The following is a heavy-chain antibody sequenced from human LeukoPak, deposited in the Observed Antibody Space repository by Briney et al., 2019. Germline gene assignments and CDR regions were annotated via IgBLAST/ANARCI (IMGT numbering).Heavy chain of an antibody. V-gene: IGHV3-30*18. D-gene: IGHD6-13*01. Sequence: GGSLRLSGTASGFRFSSYGMHWVRQAPGKGLEWVAVISYDGSYKFYADSVKGRFTISRDNSKSTLYLQMNSLRAEDTAVYYCAKDRYSGLNTIDYWGQGTLVTVSS. CDR1: GFRFSSYG. J-gene: IGHJ4*02. CDR3: AKDRYSGLNTIDY. CDR2: ISYDGSYK.